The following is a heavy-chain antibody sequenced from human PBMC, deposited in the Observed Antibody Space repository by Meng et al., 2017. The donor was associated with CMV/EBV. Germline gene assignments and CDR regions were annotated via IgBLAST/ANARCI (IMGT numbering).Heavy chain of an antibody. J-gene: IGHJ3*02. CDR1: GGSISSGDYY. CDR2: IYYSGST. V-gene: IGHV4-30-4*08. Sequence: SETLSLTCTVSGGSISSGDYYWSWIRQPPGKGLEWIGYIYYSGSTYYNPSLKSRVTISVDTSKNQFSLKLSSVTAADTAVYYCASVPIVVVPAAILVGAFDIWGQGTMVTVSS. D-gene: IGHD2-2*02. CDR3: ASVPIVVVPAAILVGAFDI.